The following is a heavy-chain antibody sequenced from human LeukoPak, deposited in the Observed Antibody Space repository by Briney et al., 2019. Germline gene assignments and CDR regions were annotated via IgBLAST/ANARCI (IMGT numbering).Heavy chain of an antibody. CDR2: IYTSGST. V-gene: IGHV4-4*07. Sequence: SETLSLTCTVSGGSISSYYWSWIRQPAGKGLEWIGRIYTSGSTNYNPSLKSRVTMSVDTSKNQFSLKLSSVTAADTAVYYCAGGVLELPYSNYVRANWFDPWGQGTLVTVSS. CDR1: GGSISSYY. D-gene: IGHD4-11*01. J-gene: IGHJ5*02. CDR3: AGGVLELPYSNYVRANWFDP.